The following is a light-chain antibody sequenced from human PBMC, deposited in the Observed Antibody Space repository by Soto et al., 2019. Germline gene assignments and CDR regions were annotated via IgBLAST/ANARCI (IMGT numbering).Light chain of an antibody. J-gene: IGKJ5*01. V-gene: IGKV3-20*01. CDR3: PQSGSSPTT. Sequence: EIVLTQSPGTLSLSPGERAALSCRASQSVTSSYLAWYQQKPGQAPTLLIYGASSRATGIPDRFSGSGSGTDFTLTISRLEPEDFAVYYCPQSGSSPTTFRQGTRLEI. CDR1: QSVTSSY. CDR2: GAS.